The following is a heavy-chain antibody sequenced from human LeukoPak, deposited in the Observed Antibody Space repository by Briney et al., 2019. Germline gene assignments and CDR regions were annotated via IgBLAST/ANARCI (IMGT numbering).Heavy chain of an antibody. CDR1: GFTFSSYW. CDR2: INSDGSST. J-gene: IGHJ6*03. Sequence: GGSLRLSCAASGFTFSSYWMHWVRQAPGKGLVWVSRINSDGSSTSYADSVKGRFTISRDNAKNTLYLQMNSLRAGATAVYYWARDHLSSGCSSDYYYYYMDVWGKGTTVTISS. CDR3: ARDHLSSGCSSDYYYYYMDV. V-gene: IGHV3-74*01. D-gene: IGHD6-19*01.